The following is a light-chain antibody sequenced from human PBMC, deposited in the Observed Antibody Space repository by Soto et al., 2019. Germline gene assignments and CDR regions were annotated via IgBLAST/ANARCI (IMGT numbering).Light chain of an antibody. CDR1: QSVRSSY. J-gene: IGKJ4*01. CDR3: QQYADSPLT. Sequence: IVLTQSPGTLSLSPGERATLSCRASQSVRSSYLAWYQQKPGQAPRLLIYGASSRATGIPDRFTGSGSGTDFTLASSRLEPEDFALSYCQQYADSPLTFGGGAKVEIK. V-gene: IGKV3-20*01. CDR2: GAS.